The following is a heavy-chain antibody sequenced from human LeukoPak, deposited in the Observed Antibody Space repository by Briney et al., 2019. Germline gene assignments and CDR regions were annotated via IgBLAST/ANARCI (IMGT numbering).Heavy chain of an antibody. V-gene: IGHV3-48*02. CDR2: ISGSSSTI. J-gene: IGHJ4*02. D-gene: IGHD6-6*01. CDR3: ARDKYSTIDY. Sequence: GGSLRLSCAASGFTFSTYSMHWVRQAPGKGLEWVSYISGSSSTIYYADSLKGRFNISRDNAKSSLYLQMNSLRDEDTAVYYCARDKYSTIDYWGQGTLVTVST. CDR1: GFTFSTYS.